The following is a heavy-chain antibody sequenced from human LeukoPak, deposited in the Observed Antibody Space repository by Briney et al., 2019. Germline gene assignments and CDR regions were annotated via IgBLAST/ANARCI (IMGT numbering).Heavy chain of an antibody. D-gene: IGHD4-17*01. V-gene: IGHV4-59*01. Sequence: SETLSLTSTVSGGSISSYYWSWIRQPPGKGLEWIGYIYYSGSTNYNPSLKSRVTISVDTSKNQFSLKLSSVTAADTAVYYCARDLGDYGFDYWGQGTLVTVSS. CDR3: ARDLGDYGFDY. CDR1: GGSISSYY. J-gene: IGHJ4*02. CDR2: IYYSGST.